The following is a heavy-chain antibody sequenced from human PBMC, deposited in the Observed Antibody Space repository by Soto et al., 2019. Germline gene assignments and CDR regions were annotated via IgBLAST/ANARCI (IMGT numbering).Heavy chain of an antibody. CDR2: IYPGDSDT. D-gene: IGHD3-22*01. CDR3: ARPLDLFGYFYNY. Sequence: PGESLKISCKASGYIFADYWVALVRQMPGKGLEWMGIIYPGDSDTRYSPSFQGQITISADKSTSTAYLQWSSLNASDSAIYYCARPLDLFGYFYNYWGQGTLVTVSS. CDR1: GYIFADYW. V-gene: IGHV5-51*01. J-gene: IGHJ4*02.